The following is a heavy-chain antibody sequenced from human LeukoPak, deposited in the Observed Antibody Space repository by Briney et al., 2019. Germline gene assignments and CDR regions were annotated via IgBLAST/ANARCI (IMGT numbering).Heavy chain of an antibody. V-gene: IGHV1-18*01. CDR2: ISAYNGNT. J-gene: IGHJ6*03. CDR1: GYTFTSYG. D-gene: IGHD2-15*01. CDR3: ARSAGGCSGGSCYQSYYYYYYMDV. Sequence: ASVKVSCKASGYTFTSYGISWVRQAPGQGLEWMGWISAYNGNTNYAQKLQGRVTMTTDTSTSTAYMELSRLRSDDTAVYYCARSAGGCSGGSCYQSYYYYYYMDVWGKGTTVTVSS.